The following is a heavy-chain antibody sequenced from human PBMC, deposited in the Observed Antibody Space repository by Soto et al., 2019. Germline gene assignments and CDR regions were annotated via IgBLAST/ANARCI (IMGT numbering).Heavy chain of an antibody. J-gene: IGHJ6*02. CDR3: VKGRAKHCSGRTCGLWMDP. CDR2: IHTSGATT. CDR1: GFTFKSHA. D-gene: IGHD6-19*01. V-gene: IGHV3-64D*06. Sequence: PGGSLRLSCSASGFTFKSHAMHWVRQAPGKGLEYVSSIHTSGATTFYADAVKGRFIVSRDNSNNTLDLQMTSLKYEDSGVYYCVKGRAKHCSGRTCGLWMDPWGQGTTVTVSS.